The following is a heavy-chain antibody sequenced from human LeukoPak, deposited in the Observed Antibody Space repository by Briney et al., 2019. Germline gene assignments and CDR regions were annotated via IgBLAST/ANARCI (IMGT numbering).Heavy chain of an antibody. CDR1: GYKLTELS. CDR3: ARRGSRTDNWFDP. Sequence: GASVKVSCKVSGYKLTELSIHWVREAPGKGLDWVEGFDPADEKTIYAQKFQGRVTITTDESTSTAYMELSSLRSEDTAVYYCARRGSRTDNWFDPWGQGTLVTVSS. V-gene: IGHV1-24*01. CDR2: FDPADEKT. J-gene: IGHJ5*02. D-gene: IGHD1-14*01.